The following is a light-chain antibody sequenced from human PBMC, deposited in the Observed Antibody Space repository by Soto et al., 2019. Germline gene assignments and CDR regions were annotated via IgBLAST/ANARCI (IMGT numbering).Light chain of an antibody. CDR3: QHLNTYPIT. Sequence: DIQLTQSPSFLSASVGDRVTITCRASQGISNYLAWYQQKPGKAPKLLIYGASTLENGVPSSFSGSGSGTEFTLTISSLQPEDFATYYCQHLNTYPITFGQGTRLEIK. CDR1: QGISNY. J-gene: IGKJ5*01. CDR2: GAS. V-gene: IGKV1-9*01.